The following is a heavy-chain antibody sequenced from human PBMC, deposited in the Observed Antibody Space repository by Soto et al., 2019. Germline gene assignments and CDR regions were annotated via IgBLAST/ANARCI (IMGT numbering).Heavy chain of an antibody. Sequence: GGSLRLSCAASGFTFSDYYMSWIRQAPGKGLEWVSYSSSSGSTIYYADSVKGRFTISRDDAKNSLYLHMNSLRAEDTSVYYCARAEAAAGNAFDIWGQGTIVTVSS. J-gene: IGHJ3*02. V-gene: IGHV3-11*01. D-gene: IGHD6-13*01. CDR1: GFTFSDYY. CDR3: ARAEAAAGNAFDI. CDR2: SSSSGSTI.